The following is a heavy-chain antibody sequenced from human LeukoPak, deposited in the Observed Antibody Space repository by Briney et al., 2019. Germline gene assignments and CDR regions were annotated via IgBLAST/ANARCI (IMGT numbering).Heavy chain of an antibody. D-gene: IGHD3-10*01. V-gene: IGHV4-38-2*02. J-gene: IGHJ4*02. CDR1: GYSISSGYY. CDR2: IYHSGST. Sequence: PSETLSLTCTVSGYSISSGYYWGWIRQPPGKGLEWIGSIYHSGSTYYNPSLKSRVTISVDTSKNQFSLKLSSVTAADTAVYYCARESSSMVRGVTTSFDYWGQGTLVTVSS. CDR3: ARESSSMVRGVTTSFDY.